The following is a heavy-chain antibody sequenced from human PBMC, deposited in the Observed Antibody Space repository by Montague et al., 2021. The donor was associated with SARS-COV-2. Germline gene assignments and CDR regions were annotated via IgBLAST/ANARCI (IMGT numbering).Heavy chain of an antibody. V-gene: IGHV5-51*01. Sequence: QSGAEVKKPGESLKISCKGSGYSFTSYWIGWVRQMPGKGLEWMGIIYPGDSDTRYSPSFQGQVTISADKSISTAYLQWSSLKASDTAMYYCARSLYEGFGEFFAYWFDPWGQGTLVTVSS. CDR1: GYSFTSYW. CDR2: IYPGDSDT. D-gene: IGHD3-10*01. CDR3: ARSLYEGFGEFFAYWFDP. J-gene: IGHJ5*02.